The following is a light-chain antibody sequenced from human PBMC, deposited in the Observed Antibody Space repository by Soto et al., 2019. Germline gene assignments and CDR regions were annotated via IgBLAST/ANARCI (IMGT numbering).Light chain of an antibody. Sequence: QSVLTHPASVSGSPGQSITISCTGSSSDIGAYNYVSWFQQYPGKAPKLIISEVSNRPSGVSNRFSGSKSGTAASLTISGLQTADEADYFCFSFTTDWTHVFGTGSKVTVL. CDR3: FSFTTDWTHV. CDR1: SSDIGAYNY. J-gene: IGLJ1*01. V-gene: IGLV2-14*01. CDR2: EVS.